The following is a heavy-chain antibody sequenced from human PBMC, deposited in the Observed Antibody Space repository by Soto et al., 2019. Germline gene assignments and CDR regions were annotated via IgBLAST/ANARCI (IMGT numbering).Heavy chain of an antibody. J-gene: IGHJ4*02. Sequence: DVQLLDSGGGLVQPGGSLRLSCAASGFTFNNYAMSWVRQAPGKGLEWVSTISVSGANTYYADSVKGRFTISRDDSKNTLYLQMNSLGAEDTAVYYCAKDLGLGVIAGYPHDCWGQGTPVTVSS. CDR1: GFTFNNYA. D-gene: IGHD3-9*01. CDR3: AKDLGLGVIAGYPHDC. CDR2: ISVSGANT. V-gene: IGHV3-23*01.